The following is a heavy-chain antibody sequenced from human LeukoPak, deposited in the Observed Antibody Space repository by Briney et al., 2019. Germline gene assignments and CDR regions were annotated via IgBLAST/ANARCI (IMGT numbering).Heavy chain of an antibody. D-gene: IGHD4-23*01. CDR3: AGTTVVTRRGCYFDY. CDR2: IIPIFGTA. J-gene: IGHJ4*02. CDR1: VGTFISYA. Sequence: GASVKVSCKASVGTFISYAISWVRQAPGQGLEWMGGIIPIFGTANYAQKFQGRVTITADKSTSTAYMELSSLRSEDTAVYYCAGTTVVTRRGCYFDYWGQGTLVTVSS. V-gene: IGHV1-69*06.